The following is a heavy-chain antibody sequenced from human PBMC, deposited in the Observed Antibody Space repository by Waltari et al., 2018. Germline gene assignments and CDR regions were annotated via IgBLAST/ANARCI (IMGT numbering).Heavy chain of an antibody. CDR1: GYTFPDAV. J-gene: IGHJ5*02. Sequence: QVQLVQSGAEVKKPGASVQVSCKASGYTFPDAVIDWVRHAPGQGLEWMGRINPKSGATTYPQKLQGRITMTRDTSIGTAYMELGSVTSDDAALYYCARHIDSIRSAWGQGTLVTVSS. CDR3: ARHIDSIRSA. D-gene: IGHD2-21*01. V-gene: IGHV1-2*06. CDR2: INPKSGAT.